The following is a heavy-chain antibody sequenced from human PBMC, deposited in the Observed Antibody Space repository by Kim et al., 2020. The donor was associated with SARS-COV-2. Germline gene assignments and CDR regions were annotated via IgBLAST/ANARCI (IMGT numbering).Heavy chain of an antibody. CDR1: GYSFTSYW. D-gene: IGHD7-27*01. J-gene: IGHJ6*02. CDR2: IDPSDSYT. Sequence: GESLKISCKGSGYSFTSYWISWVRQMPGKGLEWMGRIDPSDSYTNYSPSFQGHVTISADKSISTAYLQWSSLKASDTAMYYCARALNLTGGWGWAYYYYYYGMDVWGQGTTVTVSS. V-gene: IGHV5-10-1*01. CDR3: ARALNLTGGWGWAYYYYYYGMDV.